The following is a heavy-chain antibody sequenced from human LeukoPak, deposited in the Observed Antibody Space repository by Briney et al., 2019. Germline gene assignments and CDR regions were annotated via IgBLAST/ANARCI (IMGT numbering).Heavy chain of an antibody. D-gene: IGHD6-13*01. J-gene: IGHJ3*02. CDR1: GGSISSYY. CDR3: ARRIAAAGTGAFDI. Sequence: SETLSLTCTVSGGSISSYYWSWLRQPPGKGLEWIGYIYYSGSTNYNPSLTSRVTISVDTSKNQFSLKLSSVTAADTAVYYCARRIAAAGTGAFDIWGQGTMVTVSS. V-gene: IGHV4-59*01. CDR2: IYYSGST.